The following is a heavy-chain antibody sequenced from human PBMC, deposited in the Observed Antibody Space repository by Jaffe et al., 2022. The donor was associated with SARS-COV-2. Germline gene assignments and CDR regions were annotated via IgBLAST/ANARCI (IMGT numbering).Heavy chain of an antibody. V-gene: IGHV3-30*18. CDR1: GFTFSTYG. CDR3: AKDTGDNWFDP. J-gene: IGHJ5*02. CDR2: ISYDGSKK. D-gene: IGHD4-17*01. Sequence: QVQLVESGGGVVQPGRSLRLSCAASGFTFSTYGIHWVRQAPGKGLEWVAVISYDGSKKYYADSVKGRFTISRDNSKNTVDLQMTSPRAEDTAVYYCAKDTGDNWFDPWGQGTLVTVSS.